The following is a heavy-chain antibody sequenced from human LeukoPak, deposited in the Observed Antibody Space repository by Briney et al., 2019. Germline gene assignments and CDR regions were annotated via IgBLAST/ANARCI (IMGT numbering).Heavy chain of an antibody. J-gene: IGHJ4*02. D-gene: IGHD3-10*01. V-gene: IGHV3-23*01. Sequence: QTGGSLRLSCAASRFTFSSYSMSWVRQAPGKGLEWVSAISGSADITHYADTVKGRFTISRVNSKNTLYLQMNSLRAEDTAVYYCGRRLGSYYVDNWGQGTLVTVSS. CDR1: RFTFSSYS. CDR2: ISGSADIT. CDR3: GRRLGSYYVDN.